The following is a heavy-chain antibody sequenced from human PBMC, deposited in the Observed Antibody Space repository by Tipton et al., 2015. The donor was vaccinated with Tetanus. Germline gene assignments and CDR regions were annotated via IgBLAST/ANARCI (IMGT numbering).Heavy chain of an antibody. CDR3: ARRDVGYGGNRGFDY. V-gene: IGHV5-51*01. Sequence: QLVQSGPEVKKPGESLKISCKGSGYSFTSYWIGWVRQMPGKGLEWMGIIYPGDSDTRYSPSFQGQVTISADKSISTAYLQWSSLKASDTAMYHCARRDVGYGGNRGFDYWGQGTLVTVSS. D-gene: IGHD4-23*01. CDR1: GYSFTSYW. J-gene: IGHJ4*02. CDR2: IYPGDSDT.